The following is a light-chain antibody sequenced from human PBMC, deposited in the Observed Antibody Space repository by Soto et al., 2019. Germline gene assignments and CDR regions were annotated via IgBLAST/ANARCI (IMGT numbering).Light chain of an antibody. V-gene: IGLV2-14*03. J-gene: IGLJ1*01. CDR2: DVT. CDR3: TSSRRGPLYV. CDR1: SADVGTSNF. Sequence: QSALTQPASVSGSPGQSITISCTGISADVGTSNFVSWYQHHPGKAPRLIIYDVTDRPSGVSNRFSGSKSGDTASLTISGLRAEDEADYYCTSSRRGPLYVFGTGTKVTVL.